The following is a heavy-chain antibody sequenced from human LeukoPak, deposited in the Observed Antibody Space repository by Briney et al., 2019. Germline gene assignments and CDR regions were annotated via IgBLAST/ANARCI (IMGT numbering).Heavy chain of an antibody. D-gene: IGHD6-6*01. CDR3: AKEDRLKYWFNP. CDR1: GGSFSSGTYY. Sequence: SQTLSLTCTVSGGSFSSGTYYWSWIWQPAGKGLEWIGRIYTSGITHYNPSLKSRVTISVDTSKNQFYLNLTSVTAADSAVYYCAKEDRLKYWFNPWGQGTLVTVSS. V-gene: IGHV4-61*02. J-gene: IGHJ5*02. CDR2: IYTSGIT.